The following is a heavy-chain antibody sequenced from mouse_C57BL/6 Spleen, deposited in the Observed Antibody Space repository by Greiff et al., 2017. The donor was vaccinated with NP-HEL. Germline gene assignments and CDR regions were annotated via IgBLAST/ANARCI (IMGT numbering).Heavy chain of an antibody. CDR3: ATYYSNPYYFDY. D-gene: IGHD2-5*01. Sequence: EVMLVESGGGLVKPGGSLKLSCAASGFTFSSYAMSWVRQTPEKRLEWVATISDGGSYTYYPDNVKGRFTISRDNAKNNLYLQMSHLKSVDTAMYYCATYYSNPYYFDYWGQGTTLTVSS. J-gene: IGHJ2*01. CDR2: ISDGGSYT. V-gene: IGHV5-4*03. CDR1: GFTFSSYA.